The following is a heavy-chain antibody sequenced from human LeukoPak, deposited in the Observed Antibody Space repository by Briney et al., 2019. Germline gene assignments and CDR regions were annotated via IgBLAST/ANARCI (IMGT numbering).Heavy chain of an antibody. D-gene: IGHD6-25*01. J-gene: IGHJ2*01. CDR2: IYYSGST. CDR3: ARLPYSSAWTSYWFFDL. V-gene: IGHV4-39*07. Sequence: KPSETLSLTCTVSGGSISSSSYYRGWIRQPPGKGLEWIGSIYYSGSTYYNPSLKSRVTISVDTSKRQFSLKLSSVTAADTAVYYCARLPYSSAWTSYWFFDLWGRGTLVTVSS. CDR1: GGSISSSSYY.